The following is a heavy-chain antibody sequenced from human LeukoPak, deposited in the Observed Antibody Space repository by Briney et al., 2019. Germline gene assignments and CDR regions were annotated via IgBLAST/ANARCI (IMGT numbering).Heavy chain of an antibody. CDR1: GFTFSSSA. CDR2: ISGSGGST. J-gene: IGHJ5*02. Sequence: GGSLRLSCAASGFTFSSSAMSWVRQAPGKGLEWVSVISGSGGSTYYADSVKGRFTISRDNSKNTLYLQMNSLRAEDTAVYYCAKCPVPAAMGGWFDPWGQGTLVTVSS. V-gene: IGHV3-23*01. D-gene: IGHD2-2*01. CDR3: AKCPVPAAMGGWFDP.